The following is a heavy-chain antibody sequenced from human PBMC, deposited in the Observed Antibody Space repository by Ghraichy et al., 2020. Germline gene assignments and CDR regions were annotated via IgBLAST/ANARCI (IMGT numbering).Heavy chain of an antibody. CDR2: ISSSSRTI. D-gene: IGHD3-22*01. J-gene: IGHJ4*02. Sequence: GGSLRLSCAASGFTFSSYSMHWVRQAPGKGLEWVSYISSSSRTIYYADSVKGRFTISRDNAKKSLYLQMNSLRDADTAVYYCARDKGDSSGYSFDFWGQGTLVTVSS. CDR1: GFTFSSYS. CDR3: ARDKGDSSGYSFDF. V-gene: IGHV3-48*02.